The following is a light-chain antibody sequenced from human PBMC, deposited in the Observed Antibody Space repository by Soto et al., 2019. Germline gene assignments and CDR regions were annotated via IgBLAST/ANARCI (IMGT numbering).Light chain of an antibody. CDR3: QQYCSSAT. Sequence: EIVLTQSPGTLSLSPGERATLSCRASQSVSSSYLAWYQQKPGQAPRLLIYGASSRATGIPDRFSGSGSGTDFTLTISRLEPEDFAVYYGQQYCSSATFGGGTKVEIK. V-gene: IGKV3-20*01. CDR1: QSVSSSY. CDR2: GAS. J-gene: IGKJ4*01.